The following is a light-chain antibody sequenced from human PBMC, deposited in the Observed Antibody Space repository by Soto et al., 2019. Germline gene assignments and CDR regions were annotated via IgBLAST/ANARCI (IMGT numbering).Light chain of an antibody. CDR1: QNIRTF. V-gene: IGKV1-5*03. Sequence: DIQMTQSPSTLSASVGDRFTISCRASQNIRTFLAWYQHKTWKAPKLLIYQASSLENGVPSRFSGSGSGTEFTLTISSLQPDDFATYYCQQYESYPWTFGQGTKVEIK. J-gene: IGKJ1*01. CDR3: QQYESYPWT. CDR2: QAS.